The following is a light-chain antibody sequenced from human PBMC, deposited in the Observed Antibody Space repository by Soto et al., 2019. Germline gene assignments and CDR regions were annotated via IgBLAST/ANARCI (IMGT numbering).Light chain of an antibody. Sequence: DIQMTQSPTTLSASVGDRVTITCRASQSIGSWLAWYQQKPGKAPKLLIYKASTLESGVPSRFSGSGSGTEFILTISSLQPDDFASYYCQQYGSYSPWTFGQGTKGEIK. CDR2: KAS. V-gene: IGKV1-5*03. J-gene: IGKJ1*01. CDR1: QSIGSW. CDR3: QQYGSYSPWT.